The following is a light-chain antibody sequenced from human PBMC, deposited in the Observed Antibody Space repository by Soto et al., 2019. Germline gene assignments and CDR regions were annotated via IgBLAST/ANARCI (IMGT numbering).Light chain of an antibody. Sequence: DIQMTQSPSTLSASVGDRVTITCRASQSLNSELAWYQQKPGKAPNLLIYQASTLKGGVPSRFTGTGSGTEFTPTISSLQPDDSATYYCQQYNAYSLTFGGGTKVEIK. CDR1: QSLNSE. CDR3: QQYNAYSLT. CDR2: QAS. J-gene: IGKJ4*01. V-gene: IGKV1-5*03.